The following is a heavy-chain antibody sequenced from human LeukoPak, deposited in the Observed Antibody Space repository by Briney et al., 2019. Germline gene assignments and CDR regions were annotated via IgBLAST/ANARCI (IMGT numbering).Heavy chain of an antibody. V-gene: IGHV3-33*01. CDR1: GFTFSSYG. J-gene: IGHJ5*02. D-gene: IGHD3-22*01. CDR3: AREYATTYYYDSSGYQDNWFDP. CDR2: IWYDGSNK. Sequence: GRSLRLSCAASGFTFSSYGMHWVRQAPGKGLEWVAVIWYDGSNKYYADSVKGRFTISRDNSKNTLYLQMSSLRAEDTAVYYCAREYATTYYYDSSGYQDNWFDPWGQGTLVTVSS.